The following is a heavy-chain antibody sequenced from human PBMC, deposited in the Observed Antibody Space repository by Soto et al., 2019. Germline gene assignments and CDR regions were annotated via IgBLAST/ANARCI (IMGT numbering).Heavy chain of an antibody. Sequence: SQTLSLTCAISGDSVSSNTSAWNWIRSSPSRGLELLGRTYYRSNWRHDYAVSVKSRITVKPDTSKNHFSLQLNSVTPDDTAVYYCARGVAGSGFDLWGQGTLVPVS. J-gene: IGHJ4*02. CDR2: TYYRSNWRH. CDR1: GDSVSSNTSA. D-gene: IGHD6-19*01. CDR3: ARGVAGSGFDL. V-gene: IGHV6-1*01.